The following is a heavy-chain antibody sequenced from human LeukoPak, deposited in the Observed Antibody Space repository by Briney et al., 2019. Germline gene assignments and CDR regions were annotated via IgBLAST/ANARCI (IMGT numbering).Heavy chain of an antibody. Sequence: GESLKISCKGSGYSYTTYWIGWVRQMPGKGLEWMGIIYPVDSETKYSPSFEGQVSISADKSINTAYLQWSNLRASDSAMYYCASGDNSGHYRLPTEAYWSQGTLVTVSS. CDR1: GYSYTTYW. V-gene: IGHV5-51*01. J-gene: IGHJ4*02. CDR2: IYPVDSET. D-gene: IGHD3-22*01. CDR3: ASGDNSGHYRLPTEAY.